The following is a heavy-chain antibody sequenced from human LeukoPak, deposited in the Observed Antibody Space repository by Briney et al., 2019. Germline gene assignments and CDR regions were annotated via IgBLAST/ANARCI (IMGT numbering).Heavy chain of an antibody. J-gene: IGHJ4*02. CDR1: GFTFSSYA. D-gene: IGHD2-21*02. Sequence: PGGSLRLSCAASGFTFSSYAMSLVRQAPGKGLEWVSAISGSGGSTYYADSVKGRFTISRDNSKNTLYLQMNSLRAEDTAVYYCAKDSAGVVVTATPFDYWGQGTLVTVSS. CDR2: ISGSGGST. V-gene: IGHV3-23*01. CDR3: AKDSAGVVVTATPFDY.